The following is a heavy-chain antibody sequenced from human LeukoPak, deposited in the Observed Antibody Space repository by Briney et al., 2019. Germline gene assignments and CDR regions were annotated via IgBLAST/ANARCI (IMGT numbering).Heavy chain of an antibody. CDR1: GYTFTSYY. J-gene: IGHJ5*02. CDR3: ARDPIQYSGSLTWFDP. V-gene: IGHV1-46*01. D-gene: IGHD1-26*01. Sequence: ASVKVSCKASGYTFTSYYMHWVRQAPGQGLEWMGIINPSGGSTSYAQKLQGRVTMTRDTSTSTVYMELSSLRSEDTAVYYCARDPIQYSGSLTWFDPWGQGTLVTVSS. CDR2: INPSGGST.